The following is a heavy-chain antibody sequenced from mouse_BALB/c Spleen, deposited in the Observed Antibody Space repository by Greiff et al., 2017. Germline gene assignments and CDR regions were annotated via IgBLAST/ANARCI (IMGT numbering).Heavy chain of an antibody. Sequence: VQLQQSGTVLARPGASVKMSCKASGYSFTSYWMHWVKQRPGQGLEWIGAINPGNSDTSYNQKFKGKAKLTAVTSASTAYMELSSLTNEDSAVYYCTRGTATGAMDYWGQGTSVTVSS. D-gene: IGHD1-2*01. CDR3: TRGTATGAMDY. CDR2: INPGNSDT. J-gene: IGHJ4*01. V-gene: IGHV1-5*01. CDR1: GYSFTSYW.